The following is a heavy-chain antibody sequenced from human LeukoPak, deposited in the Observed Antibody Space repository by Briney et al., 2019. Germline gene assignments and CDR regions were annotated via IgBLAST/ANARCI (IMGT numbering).Heavy chain of an antibody. J-gene: IGHJ4*02. CDR2: IYHSGST. CDR1: GYSISSGYY. V-gene: IGHV4-38-2*01. D-gene: IGHD1-26*01. CDR3: ARREVGATPDY. Sequence: SETLSLTCAVSGYSISSGYYWGWIRQPPGKGLEWIGSIYHSGSTYYNPSLKSRVTISVDTSKNQFSLKLSSVTAADTAVYYCARREVGATPDYWGQGTLVTVSS.